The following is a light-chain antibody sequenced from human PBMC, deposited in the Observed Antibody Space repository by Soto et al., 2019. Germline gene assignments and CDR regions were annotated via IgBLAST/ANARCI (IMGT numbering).Light chain of an antibody. J-gene: IGKJ1*01. Sequence: EIVLTQSPGTLSLSPGESATLSCRASQSVSSNSLAWYQHKPGQAPRLLIYGASSRATGIPDRFSGGGSGTDFPLTISRLEAEDCAVYYCQQYAMSPRGFGQGTKVDIK. CDR1: QSVSSNS. CDR2: GAS. CDR3: QQYAMSPRG. V-gene: IGKV3-20*01.